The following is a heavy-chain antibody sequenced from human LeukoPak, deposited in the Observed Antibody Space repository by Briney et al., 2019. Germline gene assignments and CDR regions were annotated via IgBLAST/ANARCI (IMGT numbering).Heavy chain of an antibody. CDR2: ISGSGGST. CDR3: ASRGAYSYGNFDY. Sequence: GGSLRLSCAASGFTFDDYAMHWVRQAPGKGLEWVSAISGSGGSTYYADSVKGRFTISRDNSKNTLYLQMNSLRAEGTAVYYCASRGAYSYGNFDYWGQGTLVTVSS. CDR1: GFTFDDYA. V-gene: IGHV3-23*01. J-gene: IGHJ4*02. D-gene: IGHD5-18*01.